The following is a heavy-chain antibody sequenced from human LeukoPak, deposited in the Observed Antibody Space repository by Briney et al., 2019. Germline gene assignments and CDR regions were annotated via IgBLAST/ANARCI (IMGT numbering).Heavy chain of an antibody. CDR2: ISSSSSTI. D-gene: IGHD3-9*01. CDR1: GYTFSSYG. CDR3: ARDHDSRYFDWLHPASTNDY. V-gene: IGHV3-48*01. J-gene: IGHJ4*02. Sequence: GGSLRLSCAASGYTFSSYGMHWVRQAPGKGLEWVSYISSSSSTIYYADSVKGRFTISRDNAKNSLYLQMNSLRAEDTAVYYCARDHDSRYFDWLHPASTNDYWGQGTLVTVSS.